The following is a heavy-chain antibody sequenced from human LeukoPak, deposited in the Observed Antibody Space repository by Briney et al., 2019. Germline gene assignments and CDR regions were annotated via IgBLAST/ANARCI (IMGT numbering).Heavy chain of an antibody. V-gene: IGHV4-59*08. CDR2: IYYSGST. D-gene: IGHD3-22*01. Sequence: SETLSLTCTVSGGSISSYYWSRIRQPPGKGLEWIGYIYYSGSTNYNPSLKSRVTISVDTSKNQFSLKLSSVTAADTAVYYCARQRSSTYYYDSSQYYFDYWGQGTLVTVSS. CDR1: GGSISSYY. CDR3: ARQRSSTYYYDSSQYYFDY. J-gene: IGHJ4*02.